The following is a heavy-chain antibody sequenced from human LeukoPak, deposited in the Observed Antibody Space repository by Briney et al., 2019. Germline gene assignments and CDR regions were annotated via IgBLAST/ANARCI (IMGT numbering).Heavy chain of an antibody. J-gene: IGHJ4*02. D-gene: IGHD3-22*01. Sequence: SETLSLTCTVSGGSISSSSYYWGWIRQPPGKGLEWIGRIYYSGSTYYNPSLKSRVTISVDTSKNQFSLKLSSVTAADTAVYYCARWGSGLYYYDSSGYYFIDYWGPGTLVSVSS. CDR2: IYYSGST. V-gene: IGHV4-39*07. CDR1: GGSISSSSYY. CDR3: ARWGSGLYYYDSSGYYFIDY.